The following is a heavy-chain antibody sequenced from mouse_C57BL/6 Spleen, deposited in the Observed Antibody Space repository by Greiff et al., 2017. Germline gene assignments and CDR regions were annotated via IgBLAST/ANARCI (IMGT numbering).Heavy chain of an antibody. Sequence: EVKVVESGAELVRPGASVKLSCTASGFNIKDDYMHWVKQRPEQGLEWIGWIDPENGDTEYASKFQGKATITADTSSNTAYLQLRSLTSEDTAVYYCTPGGPLFAYWGQGTPPPVSS. J-gene: IGHJ2*01. V-gene: IGHV14-4*01. CDR2: IDPENGDT. D-gene: IGHD6-1*01. CDR3: TPGGPLFAY. CDR1: GFNIKDDY.